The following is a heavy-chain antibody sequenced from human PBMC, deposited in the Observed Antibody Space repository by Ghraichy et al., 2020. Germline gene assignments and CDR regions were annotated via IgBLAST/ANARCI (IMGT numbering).Heavy chain of an antibody. CDR1: GFTFSSYA. CDR3: ARTFLYSSGRHFDY. Sequence: GGSLRLSCAASGFTFSSYAMTWVRQAPGKGLEWVSAISGSAASTYYTDSVKGRFTISSDNSKNTVYLQMSSLTAEDTAVYYCARTFLYSSGRHFDYWGPGTLVTGSS. V-gene: IGHV3-23*01. D-gene: IGHD6-25*01. CDR2: ISGSAAST. J-gene: IGHJ4*02.